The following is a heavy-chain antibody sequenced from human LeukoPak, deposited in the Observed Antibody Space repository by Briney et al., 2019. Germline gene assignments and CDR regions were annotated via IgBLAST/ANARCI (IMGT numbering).Heavy chain of an antibody. Sequence: RSGGSLRLSCAASGFTVSSNYMSWVLQAPGKGLEWVSVIYSGGIYNDGTTNYGDSVKGRFTISRDNSKNTLYLQMNSLRAEDTAVYYCARRELLGYSYGLRTFNIWGQGTTVTVSS. D-gene: IGHD5-18*01. CDR3: ARRELLGYSYGLRTFNI. CDR2: IYSGGIYNDGTT. V-gene: IGHV3-66*04. CDR1: GFTVSSNY. J-gene: IGHJ3*02.